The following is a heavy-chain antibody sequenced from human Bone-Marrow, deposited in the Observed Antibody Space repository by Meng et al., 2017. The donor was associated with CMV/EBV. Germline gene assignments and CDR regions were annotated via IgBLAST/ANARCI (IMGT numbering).Heavy chain of an antibody. J-gene: IGHJ6*02. CDR3: ARDLVEPPYYYYGMDV. V-gene: IGHV3-21*01. CDR2: ISSSSSYI. CDR1: GFTFSKHP. Sequence: GESLKISCAASGFTFSKHPIHWVRQAPGKGLEWVSSISSSSSYIYYADSVKGRFTISRDNAKNSLYLQMNSLRAEDTAVYYCARDLVEPPYYYYGMDVWGQGTTVTVSS. D-gene: IGHD1-26*01.